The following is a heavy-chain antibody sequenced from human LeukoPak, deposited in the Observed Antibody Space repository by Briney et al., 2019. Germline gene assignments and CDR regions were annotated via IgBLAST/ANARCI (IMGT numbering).Heavy chain of an antibody. J-gene: IGHJ4*02. V-gene: IGHV3-30-3*01. Sequence: PGRSLRLSCAASGFTFSSYAMHWVRQAPGKGLEWVAVISYDGSNKYYADSVKGRFTISRDNSKNTLYLQMNSLRAEDTAVYYCAREKRGSYDYWGQGTLVTVSS. CDR2: ISYDGSNK. D-gene: IGHD1-26*01. CDR3: AREKRGSYDY. CDR1: GFTFSSYA.